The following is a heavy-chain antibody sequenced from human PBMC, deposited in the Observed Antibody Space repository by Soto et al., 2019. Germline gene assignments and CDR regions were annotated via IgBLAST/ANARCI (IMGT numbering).Heavy chain of an antibody. J-gene: IGHJ3*02. CDR3: ASPAAGTFQGAFDI. CDR1: GGSISSSSYY. CDR2: IYYSGST. V-gene: IGHV4-39*01. Sequence: QLQLQESGPGLVKPSETLSLTCTVSGGSISSSSYYWGWIRQPPGKGLEWIGSIYYSGSTYYNPSLKSRVTISVDTSKNQFSLKLSSVTAADTAVYYCASPAAGTFQGAFDIWGQGTMVTVSS. D-gene: IGHD6-13*01.